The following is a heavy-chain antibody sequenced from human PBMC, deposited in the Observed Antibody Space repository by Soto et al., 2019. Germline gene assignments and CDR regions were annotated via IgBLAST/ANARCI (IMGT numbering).Heavy chain of an antibody. D-gene: IGHD2-2*01. J-gene: IGHJ4*02. CDR2: IYYTGST. Sequence: PSETLSLTCTVSGGSVNSDSYYWSWIRQPPGKGLEWIGYIYYTGSTNYNPSLKSRVTISLDTSRNQFSLKLSSVTAADTAVFYCAREYANSPEAFDYWGQGXLVTVSS. CDR3: AREYANSPEAFDY. CDR1: GGSVNSDSYY. V-gene: IGHV4-61*01.